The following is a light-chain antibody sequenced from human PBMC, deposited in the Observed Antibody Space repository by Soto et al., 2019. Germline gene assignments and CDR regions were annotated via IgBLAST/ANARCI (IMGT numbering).Light chain of an antibody. CDR2: GAS. J-gene: IGKJ5*01. V-gene: IGKV3-20*01. CDR3: QQYGSSLLIT. Sequence: EIALTQSPGTLSLSPGERATLSCRASQSVSSSYLAWYQQKPGQAPRLLIYGASSRATGIPDRFSGSGSGTDFTLTISRLEPEDFAVYYCQQYGSSLLITFGQGTRLEIK. CDR1: QSVSSSY.